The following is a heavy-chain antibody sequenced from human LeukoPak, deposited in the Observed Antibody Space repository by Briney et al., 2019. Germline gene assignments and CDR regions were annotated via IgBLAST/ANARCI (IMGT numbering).Heavy chain of an antibody. Sequence: GGSLRLSCAASGFTFSSYSMNWVRQAPGKGLEWDSSISSSSSYIYYADSVKGRFTISRDNAKNSLYLQMNSLRAEDTAVYYCARAINAVGATTRYYFDYWGLGTLVTVSS. D-gene: IGHD1-26*01. J-gene: IGHJ4*02. CDR1: GFTFSSYS. CDR2: ISSSSSYI. CDR3: ARAINAVGATTRYYFDY. V-gene: IGHV3-21*01.